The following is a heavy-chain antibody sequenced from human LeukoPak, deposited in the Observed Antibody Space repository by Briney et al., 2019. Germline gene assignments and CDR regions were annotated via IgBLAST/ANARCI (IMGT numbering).Heavy chain of an antibody. CDR1: GYTFTSYH. V-gene: IGHV1-2*02. Sequence: ASVKVSCKASGYTFTSYHITWVRQAPGQGLEWMGLINPNTGVTKFAQKFHGRVTMSGDTSMSTAYMELNRLTTDDTAMYYCARGDYGRADPWGQGSLVTVSS. D-gene: IGHD4-17*01. CDR3: ARGDYGRADP. CDR2: INPNTGVT. J-gene: IGHJ5*02.